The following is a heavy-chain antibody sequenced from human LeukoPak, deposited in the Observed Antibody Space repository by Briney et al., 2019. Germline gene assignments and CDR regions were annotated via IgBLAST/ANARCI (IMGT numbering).Heavy chain of an antibody. CDR1: GYTFTGYY. V-gene: IGHV1-2*02. J-gene: IGHJ4*02. D-gene: IGHD1-26*01. Sequence: GAPVKVSCKASGYTFTGYYMHWVRQAPGQGLEWMGWINPNSGGTNYAQKFQSRVTVTRDTSISTAYLERRRLRTNDTAVYYWARVGPTQDWGQGTLVTVCS. CDR3: ARVGPTQD. CDR2: INPNSGGT.